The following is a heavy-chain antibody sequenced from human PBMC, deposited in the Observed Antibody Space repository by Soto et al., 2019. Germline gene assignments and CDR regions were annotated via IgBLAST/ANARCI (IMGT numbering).Heavy chain of an antibody. CDR1: GGTFSSYT. V-gene: IGHV1-69*02. CDR2: IIPTLGIA. D-gene: IGHD3-16*01. J-gene: IGHJ2*01. CDR3: ARGGTDFYL. Sequence: QVQLVQSGAEVKKPGSSVKVSCKASGGTFSSYTISWVRQAPGQGLEWMGRIIPTLGIANYAQKFQGSFTSTADKATSTAYMELSRLRSEGTAVYYCARGGTDFYLWGRGTLVTVSS.